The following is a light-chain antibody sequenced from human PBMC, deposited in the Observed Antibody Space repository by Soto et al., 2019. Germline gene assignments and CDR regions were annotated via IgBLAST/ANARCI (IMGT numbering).Light chain of an antibody. V-gene: IGKV3-20*01. CDR3: QQYGGSPAWT. J-gene: IGKJ1*01. CDR1: QSVSTRD. CDR2: GAS. Sequence: VVLTQSPGTLSLSPGDTATLSCRASQSVSTRDLAWYQQKPGQAPRLLIFGASNRATVIPDRFSGSGSGTDFTLTISRLEPADFAVYYCQQYGGSPAWTFGRGTKVEFK.